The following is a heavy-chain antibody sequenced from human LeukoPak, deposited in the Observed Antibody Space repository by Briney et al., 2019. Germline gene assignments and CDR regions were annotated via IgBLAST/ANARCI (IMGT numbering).Heavy chain of an antibody. Sequence: QSGGSLRLSCAASGFTFNSFAMHWVRQAPGKGLEWEAVIWYGGSNKYYADSVKGRFTISRDNSKNTLYLQMNSLRVEDTAVYYCAKDGEGTSWVAVAGSCYDYWGQGTLVTVSS. CDR1: GFTFNSFA. V-gene: IGHV3-33*06. CDR2: IWYGGSNK. D-gene: IGHD6-19*01. CDR3: AKDGEGTSWVAVAGSCYDY. J-gene: IGHJ4*02.